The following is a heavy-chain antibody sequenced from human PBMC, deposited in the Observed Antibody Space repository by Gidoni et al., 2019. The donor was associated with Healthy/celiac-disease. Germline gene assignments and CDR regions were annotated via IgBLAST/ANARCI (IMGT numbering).Heavy chain of an antibody. D-gene: IGHD3-22*01. Sequence: QLQLQESGPGLVKPSETLSLTCTVSGCSISSSSYYWGWIRQPPGKGLEWIGSIYYSGSTYYNPSLKSRVTISVDTSKNQFSLKLSSVTAADTAVYYCARLYSSGYYSEAFDIWGQGTMVTVSS. CDR3: ARLYSSGYYSEAFDI. J-gene: IGHJ3*02. V-gene: IGHV4-39*01. CDR1: GCSISSSSYY. CDR2: IYYSGST.